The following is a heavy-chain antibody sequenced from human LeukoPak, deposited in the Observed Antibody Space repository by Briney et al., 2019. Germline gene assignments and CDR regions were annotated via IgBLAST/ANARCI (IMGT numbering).Heavy chain of an antibody. CDR1: GFTFRSYG. D-gene: IGHD3-10*01. Sequence: GGSLRLSCAASGFTFRSYGMHWVRQAPGKGLEWVAVISYDGSNKYYADSVKGRFTISRDNSKNTLYLQMNSLRAEDTAVYYCAKEGYYGSGRTSFDIWGQGTMVTVSS. CDR3: AKEGYYGSGRTSFDI. CDR2: ISYDGSNK. V-gene: IGHV3-30*18. J-gene: IGHJ3*02.